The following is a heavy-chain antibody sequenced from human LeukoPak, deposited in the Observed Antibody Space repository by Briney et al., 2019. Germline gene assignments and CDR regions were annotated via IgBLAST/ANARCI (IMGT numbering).Heavy chain of an antibody. Sequence: SGPTLVKPTQTLTLACTFSGFSLSTSGMCVSWIRQPPGKALEWLARIDWDDDKYYSTSLKTRLTISKDTSKNQVVLTMTNMDPVDTATYYCARIRARDGYNYLDYWGQGTLVTVSS. J-gene: IGHJ4*02. CDR1: GFSLSTSGMC. CDR2: IDWDDDK. D-gene: IGHD5-24*01. V-gene: IGHV2-70*11. CDR3: ARIRARDGYNYLDY.